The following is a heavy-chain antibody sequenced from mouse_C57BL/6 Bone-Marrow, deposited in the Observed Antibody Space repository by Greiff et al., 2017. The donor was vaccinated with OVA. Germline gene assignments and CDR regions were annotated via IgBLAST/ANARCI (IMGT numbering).Heavy chain of an antibody. Sequence: EVQGVESGGGLVQPGASLRLSCAASGFTFTDYYMSWVRQPPGKAPEWLALIRNKANGYTTEYTASVKGRFTISRDNSQNILYLQMNTLRAEDSATYYCVKAHTAQAPAWFAYWGQGTLVTVSA. CDR1: GFTFTDYY. CDR2: IRNKANGYTT. J-gene: IGHJ3*01. CDR3: VKAHTAQAPAWFAY. D-gene: IGHD3-2*02. V-gene: IGHV7-4*01.